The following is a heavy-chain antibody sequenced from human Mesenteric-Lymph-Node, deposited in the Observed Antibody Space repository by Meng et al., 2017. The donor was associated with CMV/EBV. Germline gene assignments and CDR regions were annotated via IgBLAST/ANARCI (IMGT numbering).Heavy chain of an antibody. D-gene: IGHD6-25*01. V-gene: IGHV1-18*01. Sequence: ASVKVSCKASGYTFTSYGISWVRQAPGQGLEWMGWINAYSGNTNYAQKVQGRVTMTADTSTSTAYMELRSLRSDDTAVYYCARGALKQRLMGSPFDIWGQGTMVTVSS. CDR2: INAYSGNT. J-gene: IGHJ3*02. CDR1: GYTFTSYG. CDR3: ARGALKQRLMGSPFDI.